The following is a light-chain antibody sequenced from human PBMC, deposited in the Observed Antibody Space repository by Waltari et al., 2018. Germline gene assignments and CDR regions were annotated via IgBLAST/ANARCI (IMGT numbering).Light chain of an antibody. CDR2: GAS. Sequence: EIVMTQSPATLSVSLGERATLSCRASQSVSSNLAWYQQKPGQAPRLLIDGASTRATGIPARFSGSGSVTEFTLTVSSLQSEDFAVYYCQQYSKWYTFGQGTKLEIK. V-gene: IGKV3-15*01. J-gene: IGKJ2*01. CDR1: QSVSSN. CDR3: QQYSKWYT.